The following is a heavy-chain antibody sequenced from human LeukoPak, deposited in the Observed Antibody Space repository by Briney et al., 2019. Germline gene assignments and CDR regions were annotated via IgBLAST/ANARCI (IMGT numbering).Heavy chain of an antibody. J-gene: IGHJ4*02. CDR3: ARHDAGIAARPFDN. CDR1: GGSISTYY. V-gene: IGHV4-4*09. CDR2: IHASGPT. Sequence: SETLSLTCTVSGGSISTYYWSWIRRPPGKGLEGIAYIHASGPTNYNPSLKSRITVSVDTFKNQFSLKLSSVTAADTAVYYCARHDAGIAARPFDNWGQGTLVTVSS. D-gene: IGHD6-6*01.